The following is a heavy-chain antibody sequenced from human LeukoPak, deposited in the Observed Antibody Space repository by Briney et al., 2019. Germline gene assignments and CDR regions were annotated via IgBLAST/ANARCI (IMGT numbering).Heavy chain of an antibody. J-gene: IGHJ4*02. CDR2: MNPNSGNT. Sequence: ASVKVSCKASGYTFTSYDVNGVRQATGQGLEWMGWMNPNSGNTGYAQKFQGRIIMTSDTSISTAYLELSSLRSEDTAVYYCATDALPIAAAGPPGYWGQGTLVTVSS. CDR1: GYTFTSYD. V-gene: IGHV1-8*01. CDR3: ATDALPIAAAGPPGY. D-gene: IGHD6-13*01.